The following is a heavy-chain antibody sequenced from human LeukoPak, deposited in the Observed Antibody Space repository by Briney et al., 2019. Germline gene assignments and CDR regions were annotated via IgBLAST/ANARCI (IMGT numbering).Heavy chain of an antibody. D-gene: IGHD1-26*01. CDR1: GFTFSNAW. Sequence: GGSLRLSCAASGFTFSNAWMSWVRQAPGKGLEWVGRIKSKTDGGTTDYAAPVIGRFTISRDDSKNTLYLQMNSLKTEDTAVYYCTTIVGDRRGAFDIWGQGTMVTVSS. J-gene: IGHJ3*02. CDR2: IKSKTDGGTT. CDR3: TTIVGDRRGAFDI. V-gene: IGHV3-15*01.